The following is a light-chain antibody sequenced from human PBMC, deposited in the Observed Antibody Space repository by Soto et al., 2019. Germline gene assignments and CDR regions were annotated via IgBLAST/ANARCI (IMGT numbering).Light chain of an antibody. CDR3: CSHEGSYTYV. V-gene: IGLV2-11*01. CDR1: SSDVGGYNF. Sequence: QSALTQPRSVSGSPGQSVTISCTGTSSDVGGYNFVSWYQQHPGKAPKLMIVDVSKRPSGVPDCFSGSKSGNTASLTISGLQAEDEADYYCCSHEGSYTYVFGAGTKVTVL. CDR2: DVS. J-gene: IGLJ1*01.